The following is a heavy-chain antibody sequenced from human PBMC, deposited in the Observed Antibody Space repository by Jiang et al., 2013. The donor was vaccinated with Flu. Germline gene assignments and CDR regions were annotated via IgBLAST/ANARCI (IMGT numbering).Heavy chain of an antibody. J-gene: IGHJ4*02. D-gene: IGHD1-7*01. V-gene: IGHV1-46*01. CDR1: GCTFTSYY. CDR3: ARGFERGNWNSLSGY. Sequence: EVKKPGASVKVSCKASGCTFTSYYMHWVRQAPGQGLEWMGIINPSGGSTSYAQKFQGRVTMTRDTSTSTVYMELSSLRSEDTAVYYCARGFERGNWNSLSGYWGQGTLVTVSS. CDR2: INPSGGST.